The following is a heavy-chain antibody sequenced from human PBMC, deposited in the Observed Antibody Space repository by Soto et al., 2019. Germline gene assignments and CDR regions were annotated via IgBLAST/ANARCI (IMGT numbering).Heavy chain of an antibody. CDR2: IVVGSGNT. V-gene: IGHV1-58*01. Sequence: VASVKVSCKASGFTFTSSAVQWVRQARGQRLEWIGWIVVGSGNTNYAQKFQERVTITRDMSTSTAYMELSSLRSEDTAVYYCAADLNEDIVERVPTYYYYGMDVWGQGTTVTVSS. CDR1: GFTFTSSA. CDR3: AADLNEDIVERVPTYYYYGMDV. D-gene: IGHD5-12*01. J-gene: IGHJ6*02.